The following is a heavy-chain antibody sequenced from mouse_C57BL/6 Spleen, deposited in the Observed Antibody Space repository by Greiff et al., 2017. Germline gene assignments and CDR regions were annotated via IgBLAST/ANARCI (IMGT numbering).Heavy chain of an antibody. CDR1: GYTFTSYW. CDR2: IDPSDSYT. V-gene: IGHV1-69*01. D-gene: IGHD1-3*01. CDR3: ARMNYYWYFDV. J-gene: IGHJ1*03. Sequence: QFQLQQPGAELVMPGASVKLSCKASGYTFTSYWMHWVKQRPGQGLEWIGEIDPSDSYTNYNQKFKGKSTLTVDKSSSTAYMQLSSLTSEDSAVYYCARMNYYWYFDVWGTGTTVTVSS.